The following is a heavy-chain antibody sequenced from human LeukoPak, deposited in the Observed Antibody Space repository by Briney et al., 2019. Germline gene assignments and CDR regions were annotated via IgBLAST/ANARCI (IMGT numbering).Heavy chain of an antibody. CDR1: GFTFSSYG. Sequence: GGSLRLSCAASGFTFSSYGMHWVRQAPGKGLEWVAFIRYDGSNEYYADSVKGRFTIYRDNSKNTLYLQMNSLRAEDTAVYYCAKEQIVSSSGWYRLYYYYYYMDVWGKGTTVTISS. D-gene: IGHD6-19*01. CDR3: AKEQIVSSSGWYRLYYYYYYMDV. CDR2: IRYDGSNE. J-gene: IGHJ6*03. V-gene: IGHV3-30*02.